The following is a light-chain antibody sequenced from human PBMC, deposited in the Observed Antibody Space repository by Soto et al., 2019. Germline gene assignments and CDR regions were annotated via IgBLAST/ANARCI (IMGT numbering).Light chain of an antibody. Sequence: QSALTQPPSASGSPGQSVTISCTGTSSDVGGYNSVSWYQQHPGKVPRLMIYEVSKRPSGVPDRFSGSKSVNTASLTVSGLQAEDEADYYCSSYAGSNNLVFGGGTTL. CDR3: SSYAGSNNLV. CDR2: EVS. J-gene: IGLJ2*01. CDR1: SSDVGGYNS. V-gene: IGLV2-8*01.